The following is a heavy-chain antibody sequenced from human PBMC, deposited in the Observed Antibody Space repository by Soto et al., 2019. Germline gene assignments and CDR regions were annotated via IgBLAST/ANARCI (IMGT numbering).Heavy chain of an antibody. D-gene: IGHD3-3*01. J-gene: IGHJ6*02. Sequence: ASVKVSCKASGYTFTGHYMHWVRQAPGQGLEWMGWINPHSGGTNYAQKFQGWVTMTRDTSISTAYMELSRLRSDDTAGYYCASYGAGTISGRDSAKDVWGQVSTVPVSS. CDR2: INPHSGGT. CDR3: ASYGAGTISGRDSAKDV. V-gene: IGHV1-2*04. CDR1: GYTFTGHY.